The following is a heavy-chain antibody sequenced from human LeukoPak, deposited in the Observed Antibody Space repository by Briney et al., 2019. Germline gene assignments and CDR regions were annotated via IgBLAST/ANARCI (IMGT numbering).Heavy chain of an antibody. V-gene: IGHV1-2*02. CDR1: GYSFTAFY. D-gene: IGHD1-14*01. Sequence: ASVKVSCKTSGYSFTAFYIHWVRQAPGQGLEWMGWINPNSGGTNYAQKFQGRVTMTRDTSISTAYMELSRLRSDDTAVYYCARGNPHDAFDIWGQGTMVTVSS. J-gene: IGHJ3*02. CDR2: INPNSGGT. CDR3: ARGNPHDAFDI.